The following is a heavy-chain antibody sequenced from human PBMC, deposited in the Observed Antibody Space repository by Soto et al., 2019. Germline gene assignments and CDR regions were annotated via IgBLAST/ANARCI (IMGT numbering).Heavy chain of an antibody. D-gene: IGHD3-3*01. CDR2: ISGSGGST. V-gene: IGHV3-23*01. CDR3: AKDGLSITIFGVENYYGMDV. CDR1: GFTFSSYA. J-gene: IGHJ6*02. Sequence: GGSLRLSCAASGFTFSSYAISWVRQAPGKGLEWVSAISGSGGSTYYADSVKGRFTISRDNSKNTLYLQMNSLRAEDTAVYYCAKDGLSITIFGVENYYGMDVWGQGTTVTVSS.